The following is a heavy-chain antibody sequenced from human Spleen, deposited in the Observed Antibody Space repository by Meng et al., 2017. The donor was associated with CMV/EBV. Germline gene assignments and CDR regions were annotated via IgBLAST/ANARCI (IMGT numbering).Heavy chain of an antibody. D-gene: IGHD1-14*01. Sequence: GESLKISCAASGFTFSNYAMSWVRQAPGKGLEWVSAISNTGGSTFCAASVKGRFTISRDNAKNSLYLQMNSLRAEDTAVYYCARSSRIDYWGQGTLVTVSS. CDR3: ARSSRIDY. CDR1: GFTFSNYA. V-gene: IGHV3-23*01. J-gene: IGHJ4*02. CDR2: ISNTGGST.